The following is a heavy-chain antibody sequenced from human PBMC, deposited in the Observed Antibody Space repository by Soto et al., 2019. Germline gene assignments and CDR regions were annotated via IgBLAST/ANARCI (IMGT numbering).Heavy chain of an antibody. Sequence: GGSLRLSCAASGFAFSSYGMHWVRLAPGKGLEWVTVIWSGGSDKYYADSVKGRFTISRDNSKNTLYLQMNSLRAEDTAVYYCARVYGSGTYPIDYWGQGTLVTVSS. V-gene: IGHV3-33*01. CDR3: ARVYGSGTYPIDY. CDR2: IWSGGSDK. J-gene: IGHJ4*02. D-gene: IGHD3-10*01. CDR1: GFAFSSYG.